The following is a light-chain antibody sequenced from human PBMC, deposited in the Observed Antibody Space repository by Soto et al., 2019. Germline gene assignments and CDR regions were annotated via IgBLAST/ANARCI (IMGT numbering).Light chain of an antibody. CDR2: EVT. CDR3: ASYAGGNKV. J-gene: IGLJ1*01. V-gene: IGLV2-8*01. Sequence: QSVLTQPPSASGSPGQSVTTSCTGTSIDVGGYNYVSWYQQHPGKAPKLMIYEVTKRPSGVPDRFSGSKSGNTASLTVSGLLPEDEADYYCASYAGGNKVFGTGTKVTVL. CDR1: SIDVGGYNY.